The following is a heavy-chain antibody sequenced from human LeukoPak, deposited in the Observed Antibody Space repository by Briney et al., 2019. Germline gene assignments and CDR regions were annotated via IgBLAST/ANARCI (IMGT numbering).Heavy chain of an antibody. CDR1: GGSISSYY. Sequence: PSETLSLTCTVSGGSISSYYWGWIRQPPGKGLEWIGSIYYSGRTYYNPSLKSRVTISVDTSKNQFSLKLSSVTAADTAVYYCAREPSSNGMDVWGQGTTVTVSS. V-gene: IGHV4-39*02. CDR3: AREPSSNGMDV. CDR2: IYYSGRT. D-gene: IGHD6-6*01. J-gene: IGHJ6*02.